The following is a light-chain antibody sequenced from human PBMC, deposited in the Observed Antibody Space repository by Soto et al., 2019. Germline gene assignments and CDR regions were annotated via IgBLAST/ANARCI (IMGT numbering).Light chain of an antibody. V-gene: IGKV3-15*01. Sequence: EKVMTQSPATLSVSPGGRATLSCRASQSVRSNVAWYQQKPGQPPRLLIYDASTRATGIPSRFSGSGSGTEFTLTISSLKSEDFAVYYCQQYDNWPRTFGQGTKV. J-gene: IGKJ1*01. CDR1: QSVRSN. CDR2: DAS. CDR3: QQYDNWPRT.